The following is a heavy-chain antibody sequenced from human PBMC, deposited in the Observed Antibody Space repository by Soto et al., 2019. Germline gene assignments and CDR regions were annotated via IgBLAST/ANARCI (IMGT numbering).Heavy chain of an antibody. CDR3: ARSGSSWVVGTFDI. CDR2: INPNSGGT. J-gene: IGHJ3*02. CDR1: GYTFTGYY. Sequence: ASVKVSCKASGYTFTGYYMHWVRQAPGQGPEWMGWINPNSGGTNYAQKFQGRVTMTRDTSISTAYMELSRLRSDDTAVYYCARSGSSWVVGTFDIWGQGTMVTVSS. D-gene: IGHD6-13*01. V-gene: IGHV1-2*02.